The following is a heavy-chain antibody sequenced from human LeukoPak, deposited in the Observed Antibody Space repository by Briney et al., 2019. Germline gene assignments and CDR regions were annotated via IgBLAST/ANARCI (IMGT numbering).Heavy chain of an antibody. D-gene: IGHD1-26*01. CDR2: IYTSGST. CDR1: GGSISSGSYY. J-gene: IGHJ4*02. V-gene: IGHV4-61*02. Sequence: PSETLSLTCTVSGGSISSGSYYWSWIRQPAGNGLEWIGRIYTSGSTNYNPSLKSRVTISVDTSKNQFSLKLSSVTAADTAVYYCARASGSYFRLDYFDYWGQGTLVTVSS. CDR3: ARASGSYFRLDYFDY.